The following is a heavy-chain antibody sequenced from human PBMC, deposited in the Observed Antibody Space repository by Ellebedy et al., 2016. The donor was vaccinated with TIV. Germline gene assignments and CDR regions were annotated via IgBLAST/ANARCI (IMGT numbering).Heavy chain of an antibody. CDR3: AIVRFGVTTLDRYYYYGMDV. Sequence: PGGSLRLSCAASGFTFSSYWMSWVRQAPGKGLEWVANIKQDGSEKYYVDSLKGRFTISRDNAKNSLYLEMNSLRAEDTAVYYRAIVRFGVTTLDRYYYYGMDVWGQGTTVTVSS. CDR2: IKQDGSEK. D-gene: IGHD3-16*01. CDR1: GFTFSSYW. V-gene: IGHV3-7*01. J-gene: IGHJ6*02.